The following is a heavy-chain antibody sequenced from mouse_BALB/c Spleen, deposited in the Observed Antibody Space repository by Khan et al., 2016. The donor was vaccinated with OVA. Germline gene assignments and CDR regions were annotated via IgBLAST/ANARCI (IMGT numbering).Heavy chain of an antibody. CDR2: IIYTGYT. CDR1: GDSITTGY. D-gene: IGHD2-14*01. V-gene: IGHV3-8*02. Sequence: EVQLQESGPSLVKPSQTLSLTCSVTGDSITTGYWNWIRKFPGNKLEYMGYIIYTGYTYYNPSLKSRISITRHTSNNQYYLQLNSVTDEDTATYYCASSPYRYAFVYWGQGTLVTVSA. CDR3: ASSPYRYAFVY. J-gene: IGHJ3*01.